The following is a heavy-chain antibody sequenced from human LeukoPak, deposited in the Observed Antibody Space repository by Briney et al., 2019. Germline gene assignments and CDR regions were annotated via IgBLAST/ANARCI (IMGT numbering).Heavy chain of an antibody. CDR1: GYSISSGYY. V-gene: IGHV4-38-2*01. CDR3: ARGLAYSSSGAFDI. Sequence: SETLSLTCAVSGYSISSGYYWGWIRQPPGKGLEWIGSIYHSGSTYYNPSLKSRVTISVDTSKNQFSLKLSSVTAADTAVYYCARGLAYSSSGAFDIWGQGTMVTVSS. CDR2: IYHSGST. J-gene: IGHJ3*02. D-gene: IGHD6-6*01.